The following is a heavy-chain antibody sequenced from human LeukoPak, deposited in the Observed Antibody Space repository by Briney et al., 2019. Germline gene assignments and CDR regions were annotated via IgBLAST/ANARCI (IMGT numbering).Heavy chain of an antibody. CDR2: TYPSDSDT. CDR1: GYSFSTYW. D-gene: IGHD6-19*01. J-gene: IGHJ4*02. V-gene: IGHV5-51*01. Sequence: GESLKISCKGSGYSFSTYWIGWVRQMPGKGLEWMGITYPSDSDTRYSPSFQGQVTISADKSISTAYLQWSSLKASDTAIYYCARQAAVAGPGIDYWGQGTLVTVSS. CDR3: ARQAAVAGPGIDY.